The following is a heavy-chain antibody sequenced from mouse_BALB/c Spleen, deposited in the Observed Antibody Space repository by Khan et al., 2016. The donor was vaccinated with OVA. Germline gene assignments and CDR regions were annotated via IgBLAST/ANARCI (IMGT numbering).Heavy chain of an antibody. CDR1: GYSITSGYS. CDR2: IHYSGNT. J-gene: IGHJ3*01. CDR3: ARAGRWFPY. Sequence: EVQLQESGPDLVKPSQSLSLTCTVTGYSITSGYSWHWIRQFPGNILEWMGYIHYSGNTNYNPSLKSRISITRDTSRNQFFLHVNSVTSEDTATYYCARAGRWFPYWGQGTLVTVSA. V-gene: IGHV3-1*02.